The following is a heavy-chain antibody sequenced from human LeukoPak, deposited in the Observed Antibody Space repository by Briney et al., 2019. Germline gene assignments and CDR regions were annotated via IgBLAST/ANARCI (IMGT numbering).Heavy chain of an antibody. Sequence: ASVKVSCKASGGTFSSYAISWVRQAPGQGLEWMGGIIPIFGTANYAQKFQGRVTITADESTSAAYMELSSLRSEDTAVYYCARSGYDRNYYYGMDVWGQGTTVTVSS. J-gene: IGHJ6*02. CDR3: ARSGYDRNYYYGMDV. CDR1: GGTFSSYA. D-gene: IGHD5-12*01. V-gene: IGHV1-69*01. CDR2: IIPIFGTA.